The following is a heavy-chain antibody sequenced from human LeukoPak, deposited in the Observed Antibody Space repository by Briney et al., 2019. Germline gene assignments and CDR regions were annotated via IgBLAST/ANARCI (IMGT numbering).Heavy chain of an antibody. CDR2: ISSTSSYI. Sequence: GGSLRLSCAASGFTFSSYEMNWVRQAPGKGLEWVSSISSTSSYIYYADSVKGRFTISRDNAKNSLYLQMNSLRAEDTAAYYCARSLCGGDCYSDWGQGTLVTVSS. CDR1: GFTFSSYE. J-gene: IGHJ4*02. D-gene: IGHD2-21*02. CDR3: ARSLCGGDCYSD. V-gene: IGHV3-21*01.